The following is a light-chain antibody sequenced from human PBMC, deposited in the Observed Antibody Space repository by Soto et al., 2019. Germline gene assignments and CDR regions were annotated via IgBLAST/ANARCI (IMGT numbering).Light chain of an antibody. CDR2: GAT. Sequence: DIQMTQSPSSLSASVGDRVTIACRATQSISIYLNWYQQKPEKAPKLLIYGATTLQSGVPSRFSADGSGTDFNLTISSLQPEDFATYYCQESSSGPPFTFGPGTKVDIK. CDR3: QESSSGPPFT. CDR1: QSISIY. J-gene: IGKJ3*01. V-gene: IGKV1-39*01.